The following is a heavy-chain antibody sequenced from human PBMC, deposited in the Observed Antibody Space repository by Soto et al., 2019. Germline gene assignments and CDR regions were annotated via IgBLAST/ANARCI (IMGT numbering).Heavy chain of an antibody. Sequence: GASVKVSCKASGYTFTSYDINWVRQATGQGLEWMGWMNPNSGNTGYAQKFQGRVTMTRNTSISTAYMELSSLRSEDTAVYYCARIDSTYYYYYMDVWGKGTTVTVSS. CDR2: MNPNSGNT. J-gene: IGHJ6*03. CDR3: ARIDSTYYYYYMDV. V-gene: IGHV1-8*01. CDR1: GYTFTSYD.